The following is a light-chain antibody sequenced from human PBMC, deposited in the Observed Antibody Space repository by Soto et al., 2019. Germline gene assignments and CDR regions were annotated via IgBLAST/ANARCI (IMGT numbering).Light chain of an antibody. CDR2: GAS. V-gene: IGKV3-20*01. J-gene: IGKJ3*01. Sequence: EIVLTQSPGTLPLSPGERATLSCRASQSVSRNYLAWYQKKPGQAPSLLIYGASIRATGIPDRFSGSGSGTDFTLTISSLEPEDFAVYYCQLYGSSPLFAFGPGTEVDLQ. CDR1: QSVSRNY. CDR3: QLYGSSPLFA.